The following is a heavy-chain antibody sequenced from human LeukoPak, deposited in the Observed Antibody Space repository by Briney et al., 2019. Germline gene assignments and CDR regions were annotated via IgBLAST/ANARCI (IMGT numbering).Heavy chain of an antibody. CDR1: GGSFSGYY. CDR3: ARAGLYSNYAYYYYYGMDV. Sequence: SETLSLTCAVYGGSFSGYYWSWIRQPPGEGLEWIGEINHSGSTNYNPSLKSRVTISVDTSKNQFSLKLSSVTAADTAVYYCARAGLYSNYAYYYYYGMDVWGQGTTVTVSS. D-gene: IGHD4-4*01. J-gene: IGHJ6*02. V-gene: IGHV4-34*01. CDR2: INHSGST.